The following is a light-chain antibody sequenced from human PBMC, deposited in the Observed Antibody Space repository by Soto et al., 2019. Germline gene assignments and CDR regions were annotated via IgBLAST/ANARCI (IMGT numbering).Light chain of an antibody. CDR2: KVS. V-gene: IGKV2-30*02. Sequence: DVVMTQSPLSMPVTLGQPASISCRSNQSLVHSDGIAYFSWFQQRPGRSPSRLIYKVSNRDSGVSARISGCGSGNDFALEISRVEAEDVGVYYGMQGTHWPITVRQGTRLELK. CDR1: QSLVHSDGIAY. J-gene: IGKJ5*01. CDR3: MQGTHWPIT.